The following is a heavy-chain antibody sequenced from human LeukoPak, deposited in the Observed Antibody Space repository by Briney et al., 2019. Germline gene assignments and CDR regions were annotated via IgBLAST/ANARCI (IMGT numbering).Heavy chain of an antibody. CDR2: ISAYNGNT. Sequence: ASVKVSCKASGYTFTSYGISWVRQVPGQGLEWMGWISAYNGNTNYAQKLQGRVTMTTDTSTSTAYMELRSLRSDDTAVYYCARDPRQYQLLSTWFDPWGQGTLVTVSS. J-gene: IGHJ5*02. CDR3: ARDPRQYQLLSTWFDP. D-gene: IGHD2-2*01. CDR1: GYTFTSYG. V-gene: IGHV1-18*01.